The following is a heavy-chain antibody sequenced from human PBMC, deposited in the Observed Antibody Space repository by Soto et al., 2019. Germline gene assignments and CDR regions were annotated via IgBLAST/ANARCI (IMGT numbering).Heavy chain of an antibody. CDR1: GYTFTNYG. Sequence: QVQLVQSGAEVKKPGASVKVSGKASGYTFTNYGISWVRQAPGQGLEWMGWISAYNGNTKYAQKFQGRVTMTTDTSTSTAYMELRSLRSDDTAVYYCARGVGSGSYYNQYNWFDPWGQGTLVTVSS. V-gene: IGHV1-18*01. CDR3: ARGVGSGSYYNQYNWFDP. CDR2: ISAYNGNT. D-gene: IGHD3-10*01. J-gene: IGHJ5*02.